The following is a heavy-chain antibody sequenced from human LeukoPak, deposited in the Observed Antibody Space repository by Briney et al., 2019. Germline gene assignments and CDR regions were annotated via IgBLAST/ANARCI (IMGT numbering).Heavy chain of an antibody. Sequence: PSETLSLTCTVSGGSISSSSYYWSWIRQPPGKGLEWIGYIYYSGSTNYNPSLKSRVTISVDTSKNQFSLKLSSVTAADTAVYYCARAVELELRGFDYWGQGTLVTVSS. V-gene: IGHV4-61*01. CDR3: ARAVELELRGFDY. CDR1: GGSISSSSYY. J-gene: IGHJ4*02. D-gene: IGHD1-7*01. CDR2: IYYSGST.